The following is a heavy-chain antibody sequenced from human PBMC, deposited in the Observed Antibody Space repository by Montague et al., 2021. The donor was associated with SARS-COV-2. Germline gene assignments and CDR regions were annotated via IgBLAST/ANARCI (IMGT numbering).Heavy chain of an antibody. J-gene: IGHJ6*02. D-gene: IGHD2-15*01. Sequence: SETLSLTCTVSGGSISSYYWSWIRQPPGRGLQWIGYISYSGSTNYNPSLKSRVTISVDTSKNHFTLRLSSVTAADTAVYYCANLRGTQVIFGTVYYGMDVWGQGTTVTVSS. V-gene: IGHV4-59*01. CDR3: ANLRGTQVIFGTVYYGMDV. CDR1: GGSISSYY. CDR2: ISYSGST.